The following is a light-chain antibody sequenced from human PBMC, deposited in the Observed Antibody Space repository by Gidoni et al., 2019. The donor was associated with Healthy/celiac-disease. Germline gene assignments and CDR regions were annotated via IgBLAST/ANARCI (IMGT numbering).Light chain of an antibody. CDR2: DVS. CDR3: SSYTSSSTLYNV. J-gene: IGLJ1*01. Sequence: QSALTQPASVSGSPGQSITISCTGTSSDVGGYNYVSWYQQHPGKVPKLMIYDVSNRPSGVSNRFSGSKSGNTASLTISGLQAEDEADYYCSSYTSSSTLYNVFGTGTKVTVL. V-gene: IGLV2-14*01. CDR1: SSDVGGYNY.